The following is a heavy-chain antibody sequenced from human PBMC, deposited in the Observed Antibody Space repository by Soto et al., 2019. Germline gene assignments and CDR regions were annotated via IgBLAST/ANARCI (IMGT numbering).Heavy chain of an antibody. J-gene: IGHJ4*02. CDR2: ISGSGDYT. Sequence: EVQLLESGGGLVRPGGSLRLSCAASGFTFDSYARNWVRQAPGKGLEWVPTISGSGDYTYYTDPVKGRFTISRDNSKNMMYLQMNSLRAEDTAIYYCAKNRGLQYYFDYWGQGTMVTVSS. CDR1: GFTFDSYA. V-gene: IGHV3-23*01. CDR3: AKNRGLQYYFDY.